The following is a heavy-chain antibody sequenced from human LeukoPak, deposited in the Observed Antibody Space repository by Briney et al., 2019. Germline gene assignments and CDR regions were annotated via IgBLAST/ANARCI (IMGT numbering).Heavy chain of an antibody. V-gene: IGHV1-2*02. CDR1: GYTFTGYY. D-gene: IGHD2-15*01. Sequence: ASVKVSCKASGYTFTGYYMHWVRQAPGQGLEWMGWINPNSGGTNYAQKFQGRVTITRDTSISTAYMELSRLRSDDTAVYYCARDYCSGGSCYGTFDYWGQGTLVTVSS. CDR3: ARDYCSGGSCYGTFDY. J-gene: IGHJ4*02. CDR2: INPNSGGT.